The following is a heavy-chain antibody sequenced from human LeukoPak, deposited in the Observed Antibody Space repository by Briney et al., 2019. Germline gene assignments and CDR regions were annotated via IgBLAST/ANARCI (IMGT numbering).Heavy chain of an antibody. Sequence: SETLSLTCTVSGGSISSYYWSWIRQPPGKGLEWIGYIYYSGSTNYNPSLKSRVTISVDTSKNQFSLKLSSVAAADTAVYYCTHSGGAGAFDIWGQGTMVTVSS. CDR2: IYYSGST. D-gene: IGHD1-26*01. CDR3: THSGGAGAFDI. J-gene: IGHJ3*02. V-gene: IGHV4-59*08. CDR1: GGSISSYY.